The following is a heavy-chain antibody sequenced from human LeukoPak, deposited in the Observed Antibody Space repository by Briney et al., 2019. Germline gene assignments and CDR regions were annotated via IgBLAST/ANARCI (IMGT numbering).Heavy chain of an antibody. V-gene: IGHV1-2*02. Sequence: ASVKVSCKTSGYTFTGYYVHWVRQAPGQGLEWMGWINPKSGATKYGQKFQGRVAMTRDRPTSTAYMELSSLRSEDTAVYYCARGSAEYYFDYWGQGTLVTVSS. J-gene: IGHJ4*02. CDR3: ARGSAEYYFDY. CDR1: GYTFTGYY. CDR2: INPKSGAT.